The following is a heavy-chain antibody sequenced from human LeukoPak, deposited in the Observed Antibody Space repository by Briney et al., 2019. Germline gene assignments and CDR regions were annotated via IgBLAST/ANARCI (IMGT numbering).Heavy chain of an antibody. J-gene: IGHJ3*02. V-gene: IGHV1-69*05. CDR3: ARGKLGYYDAFDI. CDR2: IIPIFGTA. CDR1: GGTFSSYA. D-gene: IGHD3-22*01. Sequence: GASVKVSCKASGGTFSSYAISWVRQAPGQGLEWMGRIIPIFGTANYAQKFQGRVTITTDESTSTAYMELSSLGSEDTAVYYCARGKLGYYDAFDIWGQGTMVTVSS.